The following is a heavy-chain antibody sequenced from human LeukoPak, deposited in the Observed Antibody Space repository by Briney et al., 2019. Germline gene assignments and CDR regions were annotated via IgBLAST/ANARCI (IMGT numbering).Heavy chain of an antibody. CDR2: MYTSGST. D-gene: IGHD1-14*01. J-gene: IGHJ6*03. CDR1: GGSISGYY. CDR3: ARELGDRYNYYYMDV. Sequence: PSETLSLTCTVSGGSISGYYWSWIRQPPGKGLEWIGYMYTSGSTYYNPSLKSRVTISVDTSKNQFSLKLSSVTAADTAVYYCARELGDRYNYYYMDVWGKGTTVTVSS. V-gene: IGHV4-4*09.